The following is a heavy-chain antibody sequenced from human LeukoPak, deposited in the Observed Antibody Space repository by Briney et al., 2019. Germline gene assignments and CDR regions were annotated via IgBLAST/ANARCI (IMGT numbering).Heavy chain of an antibody. D-gene: IGHD1-7*01. CDR2: INHSGST. V-gene: IGHV4-34*01. J-gene: IGHJ4*02. CDR1: GGSSTGSY. Sequence: SEALSVTCSVHGGSSTGSYWSSIHQSPRNRLEWIGEINHSGSTNYNPSLKSRVTISVDTSKNQFSLKLSSVTAADTAVYYCARVGITGTTSWGQGTLVTVSS. CDR3: ARVGITGTTS.